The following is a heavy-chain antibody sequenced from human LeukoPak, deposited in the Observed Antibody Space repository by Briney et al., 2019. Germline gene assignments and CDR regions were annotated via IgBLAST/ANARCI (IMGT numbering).Heavy chain of an antibody. CDR3: TNRGVDYDGSGSYSYYFDY. Sequence: GGSLRLSCRASGFTFRDYAMSWVCQAPGKGLEWVGLIRSKVNGETKEYAASVKGRFTISRDDSKSIVYLQMNSLKTEDTAVYYCTNRGVDYDGSGSYSYYFDYWGQGTLAIVSS. CDR2: IRSKVNGETK. V-gene: IGHV3-49*04. J-gene: IGHJ4*02. D-gene: IGHD3-10*01. CDR1: GFTFRDYA.